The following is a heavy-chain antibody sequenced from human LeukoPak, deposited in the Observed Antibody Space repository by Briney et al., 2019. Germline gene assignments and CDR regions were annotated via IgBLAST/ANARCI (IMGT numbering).Heavy chain of an antibody. J-gene: IGHJ4*02. CDR2: ISDSGSTI. V-gene: IGHV3-11*01. CDR1: GFTFSDYY. CDR3: AKAGSSGWSSSGGDY. Sequence: NPGGSLRLSCAASGFTFSDYYMSWIRQAPGKGLEWVSYISDSGSTIYYADSVKGRFTISRDNAKKSLYLQMNSLRAEDTAIYYCAKAGSSGWSSSGGDYWGQGSLVTVSS. D-gene: IGHD6-19*01.